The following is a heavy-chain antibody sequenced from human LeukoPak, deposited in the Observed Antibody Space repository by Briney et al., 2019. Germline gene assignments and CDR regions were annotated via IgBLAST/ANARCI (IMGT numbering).Heavy chain of an antibody. D-gene: IGHD6-13*01. CDR1: GGSFSGYY. CDR2: INHSGST. Sequence: PSETLSLTCAVYGGSFSGYYWSWIRQPPGKGLEWIGEINHSGSTNYNPSLKSRVTISVDTSKNQFSLKLSSVTAADTAVYYCAGEIKLGYSGSWFHYYYYYMDVWGKGTTVTVSS. V-gene: IGHV4-34*01. J-gene: IGHJ6*03. CDR3: AGEIKLGYSGSWFHYYYYYMDV.